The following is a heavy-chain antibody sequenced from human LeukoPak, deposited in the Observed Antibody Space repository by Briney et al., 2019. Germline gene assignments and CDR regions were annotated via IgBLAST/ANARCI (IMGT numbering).Heavy chain of an antibody. Sequence: LXXAXSGXTFXSYGMHWVRQAPGKGLEWVAVIWYDGSNKYYADSVKGRFTISRDNSKNTLYLQMNSLRAEDTAVYYCARDPLYEHAFDYWGQGTLVTVSS. CDR3: ARDPLYEHAFDY. J-gene: IGHJ4*02. V-gene: IGHV3-33*01. D-gene: IGHD3-3*01. CDR2: IWYDGSNK. CDR1: GXTFXSYG.